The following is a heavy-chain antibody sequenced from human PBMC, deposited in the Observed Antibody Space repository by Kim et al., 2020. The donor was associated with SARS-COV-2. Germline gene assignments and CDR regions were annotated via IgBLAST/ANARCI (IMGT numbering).Heavy chain of an antibody. CDR1: GFTFSTHV. Sequence: GGSLRLSCAASGFTFSTHVMNWVRQAPGKGLEWVSAITGGGGSTYYADSVKGRFTISRDNSKNTLYLQMSSLRAEDTAVYYCAKGSPQAYCSGGICYSFDYWGQGTLVTVSS. CDR2: ITGGGGST. J-gene: IGHJ4*02. CDR3: AKGSPQAYCSGGICYSFDY. D-gene: IGHD2-15*01. V-gene: IGHV3-23*01.